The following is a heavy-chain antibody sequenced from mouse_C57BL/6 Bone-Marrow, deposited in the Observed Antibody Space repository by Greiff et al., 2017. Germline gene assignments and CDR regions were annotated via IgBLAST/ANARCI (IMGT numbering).Heavy chain of an antibody. CDR3: AFYYDYIFAY. V-gene: IGHV1-64*01. CDR1: GYTFTSYW. Sequence: QVQLKQPGAELVKPGASVKLSCKASGYTFTSYWMHWVKQRPGQGLEWIGMIHPNSGSTNYNEKFKSKATLTVDKSSSTAYMQLSSLTSEDSAVYYCAFYYDYIFAYWGQGTLVTVSA. D-gene: IGHD2-4*01. CDR2: IHPNSGST. J-gene: IGHJ3*01.